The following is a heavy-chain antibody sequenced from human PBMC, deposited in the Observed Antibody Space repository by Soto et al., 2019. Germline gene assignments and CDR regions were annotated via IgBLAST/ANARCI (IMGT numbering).Heavy chain of an antibody. Sequence: EVHLVESGGGLVQPGGTLRLSGAASGFTFSSYAMHWVRQAPGQGLEYVSAISSNGGSTYYANSVKGRFTISRDNSKNTLYLQMASLRAEDMAMYYCVIDVLDGRYSMDFWGQGLTVTFSS. J-gene: IGHJ6*03. V-gene: IGHV3-64*01. CDR1: GFTFSSYA. D-gene: IGHD1-26*01. CDR2: ISSNGGST. CDR3: VIDVLDGRYSMDF.